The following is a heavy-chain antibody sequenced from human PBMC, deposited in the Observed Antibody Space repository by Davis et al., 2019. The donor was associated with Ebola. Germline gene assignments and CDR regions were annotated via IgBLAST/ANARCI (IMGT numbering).Heavy chain of an antibody. D-gene: IGHD3-22*01. J-gene: IGHJ4*02. Sequence: GESLKISCAASGFTFSSNWMHWVRQAPGKGLVWVSRIDSDGSSTYYADSVKGRFTISRDNAKNTLYLQMNSLRVEDTAVYYCARGLDSSGYSLPFDYWGQGTLVTVSS. V-gene: IGHV3-74*01. CDR2: IDSDGSST. CDR3: ARGLDSSGYSLPFDY. CDR1: GFTFSSNW.